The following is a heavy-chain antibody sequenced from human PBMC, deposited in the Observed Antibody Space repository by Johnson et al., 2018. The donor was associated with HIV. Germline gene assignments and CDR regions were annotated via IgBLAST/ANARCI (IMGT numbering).Heavy chain of an antibody. CDR2: IWHDGRDV. CDR3: AKARGGYCSSTSCFAFDI. J-gene: IGHJ3*02. CDR1: GFTFSSYW. Sequence: QVQLVESGGGLVKPGGSLRLSCAASGFTFSSYWMSWVRQAPGKGLEWVAFIWHDGRDVYYADSVKGRFTISRDNSKNTLYLQMNSLRAEDTAVYYCAKARGGYCSSTSCFAFDIWGQGTMVTVSS. V-gene: IGHV3-30*02. D-gene: IGHD2-2*01.